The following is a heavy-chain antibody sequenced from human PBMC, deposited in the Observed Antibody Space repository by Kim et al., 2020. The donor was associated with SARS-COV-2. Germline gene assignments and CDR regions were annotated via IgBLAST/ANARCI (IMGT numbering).Heavy chain of an antibody. CDR3: ARGGWGDSDLTNDAFDI. D-gene: IGHD3-16*01. CDR2: IYYSGST. CDR1: GGSISSYY. J-gene: IGHJ3*02. V-gene: IGHV4-59*08. Sequence: SETLSLTCTVSGGSISSYYWSCIRQPPGKGLEWIGYIYYSGSTNYNPSLKSRVTISVDTSKNQFSLKLSSVTAADTAVYYCARGGWGDSDLTNDAFDIWGQGTMVTVSS.